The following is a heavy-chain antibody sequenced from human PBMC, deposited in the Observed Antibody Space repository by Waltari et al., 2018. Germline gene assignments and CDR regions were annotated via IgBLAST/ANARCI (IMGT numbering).Heavy chain of an antibody. CDR2: ISSSSGYT. Sequence: EVHLVESGGGRVKPGGPLGLSCAASGFGFLDYSMNWARQAPGKGLEWVSSISSSSGYTHYADSVKGRFTISRDNAKNSLYLQMNSLRAEDTAVYYCATGGWGFYLDYWGQGTLVTVSS. D-gene: IGHD7-27*01. CDR3: ATGGWGFYLDY. J-gene: IGHJ4*02. V-gene: IGHV3-21*01. CDR1: GFGFLDYS.